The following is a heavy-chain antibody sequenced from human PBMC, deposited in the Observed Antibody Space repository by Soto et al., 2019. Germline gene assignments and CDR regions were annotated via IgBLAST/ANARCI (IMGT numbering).Heavy chain of an antibody. Sequence: PSETLSLTCTVSGGSISRGDYYWSWIRQPPGKGLEWIGYIYYSGSTYYNPSLKSRVTISVDTSKNQFSLKLSSVTAADTAVYYCARAVDSGYSYGYVDPWFDPSGQGTLVTVSS. CDR2: IYYSGST. CDR1: GGSISRGDYY. CDR3: ARAVDSGYSYGYVDPWFDP. V-gene: IGHV4-30-4*01. D-gene: IGHD5-18*01. J-gene: IGHJ5*02.